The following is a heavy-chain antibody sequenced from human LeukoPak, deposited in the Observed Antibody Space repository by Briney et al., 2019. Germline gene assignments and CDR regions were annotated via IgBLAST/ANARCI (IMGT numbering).Heavy chain of an antibody. Sequence: GGSLRLSCAASGFTVSLYYMTWVRQAPGKGLEWVSVIYSGGPTYYADSVKGRFTISRDNSRNTVYLQMNSLRGEDTAVYFCARGWVVATGGFDMWGQGTMVTVSS. V-gene: IGHV3-53*01. D-gene: IGHD2-8*02. CDR3: ARGWVVATGGFDM. CDR1: GFTVSLYY. CDR2: IYSGGPT. J-gene: IGHJ3*02.